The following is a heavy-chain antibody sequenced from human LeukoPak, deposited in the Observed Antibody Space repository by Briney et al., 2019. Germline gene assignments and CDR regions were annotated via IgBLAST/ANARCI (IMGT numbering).Heavy chain of an antibody. D-gene: IGHD1-26*01. Sequence: ASVKVSCKASGGTFSSYAISWVRQAPGQGLEWMGRIIPIFGIANYAQKFQGRVTITADKSTSTAYMELSSLRSEDTAVYYCARAGIVGATGYWGQGTLVTVSS. CDR1: GGTFSSYA. CDR2: IIPIFGIA. V-gene: IGHV1-69*04. CDR3: ARAGIVGATGY. J-gene: IGHJ4*02.